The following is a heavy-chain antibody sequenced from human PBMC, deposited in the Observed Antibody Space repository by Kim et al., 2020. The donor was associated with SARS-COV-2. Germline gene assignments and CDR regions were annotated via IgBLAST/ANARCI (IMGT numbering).Heavy chain of an antibody. CDR3: ARDGGVVAAMGYYYYYGMDV. Sequence: RFTISRDNAKNSLYLQMNSLRAEDTAVYYCARDGGVVAAMGYYYYYGMDVWGQGTTVTVSS. J-gene: IGHJ6*02. D-gene: IGHD2-15*01. V-gene: IGHV3-11*06.